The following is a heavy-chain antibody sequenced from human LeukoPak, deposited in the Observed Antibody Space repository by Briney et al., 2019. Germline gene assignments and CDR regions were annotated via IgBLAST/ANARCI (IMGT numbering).Heavy chain of an antibody. CDR2: ISSSGSTI. J-gene: IGHJ3*02. D-gene: IGHD6-13*01. V-gene: IGHV3-48*04. CDR1: GFTFSSYW. CDR3: ARDRKYSSSWYDAFDI. Sequence: GGSLRLSCAASGFTFSSYWMSWVRQAPGKGLEWVSYISSSGSTIYYADSVKGRFTISRDNAKNSLYLQMNSLRAEDTAVYYCARDRKYSSSWYDAFDIWGQGTMVTVSS.